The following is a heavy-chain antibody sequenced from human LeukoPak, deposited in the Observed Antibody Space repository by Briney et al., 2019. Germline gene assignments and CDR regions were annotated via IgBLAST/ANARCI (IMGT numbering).Heavy chain of an antibody. Sequence: PGGSLRLSCVVSGFTFKNYAMSWVRQAPGKGLECVSSIRDSGYGTDYADSVKGRFTVSRDNSKNTLYLHMNTLSAEDTAVYYCAKWAYYDFWSGHYKSHFDSWGQGTLVTVSP. CDR1: GFTFKNYA. CDR2: IRDSGYGT. V-gene: IGHV3-23*01. D-gene: IGHD3-3*01. J-gene: IGHJ4*02. CDR3: AKWAYYDFWSGHYKSHFDS.